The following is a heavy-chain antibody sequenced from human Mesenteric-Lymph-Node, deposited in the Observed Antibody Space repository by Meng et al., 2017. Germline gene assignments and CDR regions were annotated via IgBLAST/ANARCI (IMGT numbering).Heavy chain of an antibody. Sequence: LRLSCTVSGGSISSGGYYWSWIRQHPGKGLEWIGYIYYSGSTYYNPSLKSRVTISVDTSKNQFSQKLSSVPAADTAVYYCARVPRSHYYCSGSYYVDYWGQGTLVTVSS. D-gene: IGHD3-10*01. CDR3: ARVPRSHYYCSGSYYVDY. CDR1: GGSISSGGYY. CDR2: IYYSGST. J-gene: IGHJ4*02. V-gene: IGHV4-31*03.